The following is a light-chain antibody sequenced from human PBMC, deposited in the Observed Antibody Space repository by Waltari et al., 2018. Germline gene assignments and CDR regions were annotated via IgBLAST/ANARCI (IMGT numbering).Light chain of an antibody. CDR3: QQYFGTPRT. CDR1: QSIFYSSNNKTH. Sequence: DIVMTQSPDSLAVSLGERATINCQSHQSIFYSSNNKTHLTWYQHKPGQPPKLLIYWASTRESGVPDRFSGGGSGTDFTLTISSLQAEDVAIYYCQQYFGTPRTFGGGTRVEIK. CDR2: WAS. V-gene: IGKV4-1*01. J-gene: IGKJ4*01.